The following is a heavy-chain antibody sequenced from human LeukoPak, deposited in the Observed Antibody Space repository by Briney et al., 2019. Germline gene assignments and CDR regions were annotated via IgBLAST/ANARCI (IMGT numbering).Heavy chain of an antibody. D-gene: IGHD4-23*01. CDR3: ARDYYVGNPAYYFDY. CDR2: IYYSGST. CDR1: GGSVSGTSYL. Sequence: PSETLSLTCTVSGGSVSGTSYLWGWIRQPPGRGLEWIGCIYYSGSTYYNPSLKSRVTISVDTSKNQFSLKLSSVTAADTAVYYCARDYYVGNPAYYFDYWGQGTLVTVSS. J-gene: IGHJ4*02. V-gene: IGHV4-31*03.